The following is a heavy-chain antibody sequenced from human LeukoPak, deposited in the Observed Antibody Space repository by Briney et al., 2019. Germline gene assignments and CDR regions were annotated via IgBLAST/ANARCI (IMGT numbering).Heavy chain of an antibody. CDR1: GGSFSGYY. CDR3: ARGRRYSYGQTNWFDP. D-gene: IGHD5-18*01. V-gene: IGHV4-34*01. J-gene: IGHJ5*02. Sequence: NPSETLSLTCAVYGGSFSGYYWSWIRQPPGKGLEWIGEINHSGSTNYNPSLKSRVTISVDTSKNQFSLKLSSVTAADTAVYYCARGRRYSYGQTNWFDPWGQGTLVTVSS. CDR2: INHSGST.